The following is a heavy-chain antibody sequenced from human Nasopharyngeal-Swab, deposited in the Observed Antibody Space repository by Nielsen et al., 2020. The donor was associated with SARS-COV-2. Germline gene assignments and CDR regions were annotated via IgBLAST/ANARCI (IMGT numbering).Heavy chain of an antibody. CDR1: GITFSTYS. D-gene: IGHD6-19*01. Sequence: GSSLKISCAASGITFSTYSMIWVRPAPAKGLEWVSWISSRVSYIYYADSVKGRFTISRDNAKNALYLQMSSLRAEDTAVYYCARLPSAWGRRDFDYWGQGTLVTVSS. V-gene: IGHV3-21*06. J-gene: IGHJ4*02. CDR3: ARLPSAWGRRDFDY. CDR2: ISSRVSYI.